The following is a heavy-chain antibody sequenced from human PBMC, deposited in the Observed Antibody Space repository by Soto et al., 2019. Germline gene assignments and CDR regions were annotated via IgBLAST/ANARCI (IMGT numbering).Heavy chain of an antibody. V-gene: IGHV4-39*01. J-gene: IGHJ4*02. CDR1: GGSISSSSYY. Sequence: SETLSLTCTVSGGSISSSSYYWGWIRQPPGKGLEWIGSIYYSGSTYYNPSLKSRVTISVDTSKNQFSLKLSSVTAADTAVYYCARLAGFEDYWGQGTLVTVSS. D-gene: IGHD3-9*01. CDR2: IYYSGST. CDR3: ARLAGFEDY.